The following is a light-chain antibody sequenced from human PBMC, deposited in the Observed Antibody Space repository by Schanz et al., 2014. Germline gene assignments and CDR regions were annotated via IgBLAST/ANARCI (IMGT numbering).Light chain of an antibody. J-gene: IGLJ1*01. CDR1: SSDVGGYNY. Sequence: QSALTQPASVSGSPGQSITISCTGTSSDVGGYNYVSWYQHHPGKAPKLMIYDVTKRPSGVPDRFSGSKSGNTASLTVSGLQAEDEADYYCSSYTSSSTLYVFGTGTKLTVL. CDR3: SSYTSSSTLYV. V-gene: IGLV2-14*01. CDR2: DVT.